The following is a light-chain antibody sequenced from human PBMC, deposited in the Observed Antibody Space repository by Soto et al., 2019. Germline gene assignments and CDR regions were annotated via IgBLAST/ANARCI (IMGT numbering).Light chain of an antibody. CDR1: QDISNY. CDR2: DAS. V-gene: IGKV1-33*01. Sequence: DIQMTQSPSSLSASVGDRVTITCQASQDISNYLNWYQQKPGKAPKLLICDASNLETGVPSRFSGSGSGTDFTFTISSLQPEDIATYYCQQYDNLPLTFGGGTKVKIK. J-gene: IGKJ4*01. CDR3: QQYDNLPLT.